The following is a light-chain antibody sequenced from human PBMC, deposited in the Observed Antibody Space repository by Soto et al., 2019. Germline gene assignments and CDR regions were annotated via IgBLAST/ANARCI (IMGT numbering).Light chain of an antibody. CDR2: DAS. V-gene: IGKV3-20*01. Sequence: EIVLTQSPGTLSLSPGERATLSCRASQSVSSTFLAWYQQKPGQAPRLLIYDASSRATGIPDRFSGSGSGTDYILIISRLEPADFAVYYCQQYSSSPPTLTFGGGTKVEIK. CDR1: QSVSSTF. J-gene: IGKJ4*01. CDR3: QQYSSSPPTLT.